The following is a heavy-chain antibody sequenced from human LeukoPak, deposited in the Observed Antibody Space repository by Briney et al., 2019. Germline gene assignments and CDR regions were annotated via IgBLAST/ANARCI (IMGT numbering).Heavy chain of an antibody. J-gene: IGHJ3*02. CDR1: GGTFSSYT. D-gene: IGHD3-22*01. V-gene: IGHV1-69*02. CDR2: IIPILGIA. Sequence: SVKVSCKASGGTFSSYTISWVRQAPGQGLEWMGRIIPILGIANYAQKFQGRVTITADKSTSTAYMELSSLRSEDTAVYYCARNSLYDSSAPDAFDIWGQGTMVTVSS. CDR3: ARNSLYDSSAPDAFDI.